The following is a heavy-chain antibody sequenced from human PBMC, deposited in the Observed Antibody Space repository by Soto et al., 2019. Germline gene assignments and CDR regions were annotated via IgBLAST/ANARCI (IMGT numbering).Heavy chain of an antibody. CDR3: ARVPAASNWFDP. CDR2: IYYSGST. J-gene: IGHJ5*02. D-gene: IGHD2-2*01. Sequence: TLSLTCTVSGGSISSGDYYWSWIRQPPGKGLEWIGYIYYSGSTYYNPSLKSRVTISVDTSKNQFSLKLSSVTAADTAVYYCARVPAASNWFDPWGQGTLVTVSS. V-gene: IGHV4-30-4*01. CDR1: GGSISSGDYY.